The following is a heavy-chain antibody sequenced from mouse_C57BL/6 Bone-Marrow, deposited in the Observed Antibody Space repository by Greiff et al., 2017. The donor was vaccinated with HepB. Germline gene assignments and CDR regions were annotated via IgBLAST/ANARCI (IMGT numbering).Heavy chain of an antibody. V-gene: IGHV14-4*01. CDR2: IDPENGDT. CDR3: TITTPFDY. Sequence: EVQLQQSGAELVRPGASVKLSCTASGFNIKDDYMHWVKQRPEQGLEWIGWIDPENGDTEYASKFQGKATITADTSSNTAYLQLSSLTSEDTAVDYCTITTPFDYWGQGTTLTVSS. CDR1: GFNIKDDY. D-gene: IGHD1-1*01. J-gene: IGHJ2*01.